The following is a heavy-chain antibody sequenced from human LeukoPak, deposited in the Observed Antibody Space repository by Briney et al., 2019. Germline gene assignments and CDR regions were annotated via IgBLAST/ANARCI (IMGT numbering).Heavy chain of an antibody. D-gene: IGHD3-16*01. CDR2: LYYMRGA. CDR3: ARDPRAGGYSDRPDAFDI. Sequence: SETLSLTCTVSGGSISGYYWSWSRQPPGKGVEWIGNLYYMRGAWYKSSLKSRVATSVDTSRNEFSLKLSSVTAADTAVYYCARDPRAGGYSDRPDAFDIWGLGTMVTVSS. CDR1: GGSISGYY. V-gene: IGHV4-59*01. J-gene: IGHJ3*02.